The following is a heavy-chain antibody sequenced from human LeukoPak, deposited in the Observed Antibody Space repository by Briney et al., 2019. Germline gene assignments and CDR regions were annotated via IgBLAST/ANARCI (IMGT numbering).Heavy chain of an antibody. J-gene: IGHJ4*02. CDR3: ARDLHSYGY. D-gene: IGHD5-18*01. CDR2: IRGSGRGT. Sequence: PGGSLRLSCAVSGFTFSNYAMTWVRLAPGRGLEWVSSIRGSGRGTDYAGSVRGRFTISRDNAKNSLYLQMNSLRAEDTAVYYCARDLHSYGYWGQGTLVTVSS. CDR1: GFTFSNYA. V-gene: IGHV3-23*01.